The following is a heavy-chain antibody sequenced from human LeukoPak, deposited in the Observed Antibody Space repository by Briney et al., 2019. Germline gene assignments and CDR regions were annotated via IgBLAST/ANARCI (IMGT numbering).Heavy chain of an antibody. CDR3: ARLYYDYVWGSYRYFDAFDI. V-gene: IGHV5-51*01. Sequence: PGESLKISCTASGYSFTGYWIGWVRQMPGKGLEWMGIIYPGDSDTRYSPSFQGQVTISADKSISTAYLQWSSLKASDTAMYYCARLYYDYVWGSYRYFDAFDIWGQGTMVTVSS. D-gene: IGHD3-16*02. J-gene: IGHJ3*02. CDR1: GYSFTGYW. CDR2: IYPGDSDT.